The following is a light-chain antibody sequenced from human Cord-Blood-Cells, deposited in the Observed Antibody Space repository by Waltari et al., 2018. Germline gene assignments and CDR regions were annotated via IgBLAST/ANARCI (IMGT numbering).Light chain of an antibody. Sequence: QSALTQPASVSGSPGQSITISCTGTSSDVGSYNLFPWYQQHPGKAPKLMIYEGSKRPSGVSNRFSGSKSGNTASLTISGLQAGDEADYYCCSYAGSSTWVFGGGTKLTVL. CDR3: CSYAGSSTWV. CDR1: SSDVGSYNL. CDR2: EGS. V-gene: IGLV2-23*01. J-gene: IGLJ2*01.